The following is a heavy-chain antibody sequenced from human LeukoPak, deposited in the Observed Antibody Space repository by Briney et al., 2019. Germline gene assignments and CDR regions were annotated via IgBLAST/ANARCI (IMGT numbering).Heavy chain of an antibody. Sequence: GGSLRLSCAAPGFTFSTYAMGWVRQAPGKGLVWVSSIKGGGGDPFYADSVKGRFTISRDNSKNTLFLQLDSLRAEDSAVYYCAKGGHDFNPFYWWGQGTLVTVSS. D-gene: IGHD2-21*02. V-gene: IGHV3-23*01. CDR2: IKGGGGDP. J-gene: IGHJ4*02. CDR1: GFTFSTYA. CDR3: AKGGHDFNPFYW.